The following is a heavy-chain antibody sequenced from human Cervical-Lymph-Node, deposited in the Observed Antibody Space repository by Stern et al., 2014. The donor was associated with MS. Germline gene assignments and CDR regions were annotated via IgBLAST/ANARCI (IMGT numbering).Heavy chain of an antibody. CDR1: GYTFTSYG. V-gene: IGHV1-18*01. CDR2: ISGYNDDT. D-gene: IGHD6-19*01. J-gene: IGHJ5*02. CDR3: ARDPHIAVAGTGGGFDP. Sequence: QVQLVESGAEVKKPGASEKVSCKASGYTFTSYGISWVRQAPGQGLEWMGWISGYNDDTNYVEKFQGRVTMTTDTSTSTAYLELRSLRSDDTAVYYCARDPHIAVAGTGGGFDPWGQGTLVTVSS.